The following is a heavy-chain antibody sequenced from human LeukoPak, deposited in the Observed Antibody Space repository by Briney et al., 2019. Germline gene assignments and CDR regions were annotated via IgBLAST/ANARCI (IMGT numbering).Heavy chain of an antibody. CDR3: ARDVTSGWNRRIDY. CDR1: GGTFSSYA. J-gene: IGHJ4*02. D-gene: IGHD6-19*01. Sequence: SVKVSCKASGGTFSSYAISWVRQAPGQGLEWMGRIIPILGIANYAQKFQGRVTITADKSTSTAYMEPSSLRSEDTAVYYCARDVTSGWNRRIDYWGQGTLVTVSS. CDR2: IIPILGIA. V-gene: IGHV1-69*04.